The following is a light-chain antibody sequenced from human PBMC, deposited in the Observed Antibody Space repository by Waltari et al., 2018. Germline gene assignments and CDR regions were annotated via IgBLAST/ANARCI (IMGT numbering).Light chain of an antibody. V-gene: IGKV3-20*01. J-gene: IGKJ4*01. CDR3: QQYDGSILT. Sequence: IVWTQSPDTLSLCPGQRATLSCRASQTIDNNFLVWYQQKPGQAPRLLIHGASSRATGFPDRFSGSGSGTDFTLTISRLEPEDVAVYYCQQYDGSILTFGGGTKVEI. CDR1: QTIDNNF. CDR2: GAS.